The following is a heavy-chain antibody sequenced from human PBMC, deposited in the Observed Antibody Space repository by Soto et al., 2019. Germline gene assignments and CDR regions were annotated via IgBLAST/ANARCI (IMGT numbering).Heavy chain of an antibody. J-gene: IGHJ4*02. V-gene: IGHV3-9*01. Sequence: PGGSLRLSCAGSGFTFDDYGMYWVRQAPGKGLEWVSGISWNSGSRGYADSVKGRFTISRDNAKNSLYLQMNSLKTEDTALYYCAKDSGMRGYVFSNFDSWGQGTLVTV. CDR1: GFTFDDYG. CDR2: ISWNSGSR. D-gene: IGHD5-12*01. CDR3: AKDSGMRGYVFSNFDS.